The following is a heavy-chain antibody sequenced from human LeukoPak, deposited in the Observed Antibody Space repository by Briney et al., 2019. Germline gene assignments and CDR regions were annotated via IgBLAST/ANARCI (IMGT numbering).Heavy chain of an antibody. D-gene: IGHD3-3*01. CDR1: GFTFSDYA. V-gene: IGHV3-23*01. Sequence: PGGSLRLSCAASGFTFSDYAVGWVRQAPGRGGGWVATLSGSGAGTYYSDSVQGRFTISRDNSKRTLFLQMNSLRAEDTAFYYCAKAELGVDTFFDYWGQGTLVPVSS. CDR2: LSGSGAGT. CDR3: AKAELGVDTFFDY. J-gene: IGHJ4*02.